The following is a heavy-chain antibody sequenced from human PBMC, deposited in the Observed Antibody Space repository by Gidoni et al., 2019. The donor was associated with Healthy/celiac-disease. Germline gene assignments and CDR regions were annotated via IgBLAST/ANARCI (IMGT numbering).Heavy chain of an antibody. J-gene: IGHJ5*02. CDR2: IYYSGST. V-gene: IGHV4-39*01. CDR1: GGSISSSSYY. Sequence: QLQLQESGPGLVTPSETLSLTCTVSGGSISSSSYYWGWIRQPPGKGLEWIGSIYYSGSTYYNPSLKSRVTISVDTSKNQFSLKLSSVTAADTAVYYCARQGGDIVVVPAAYNWFDPWGQGTLVTVSS. CDR3: ARQGGDIVVVPAAYNWFDP. D-gene: IGHD2-2*01.